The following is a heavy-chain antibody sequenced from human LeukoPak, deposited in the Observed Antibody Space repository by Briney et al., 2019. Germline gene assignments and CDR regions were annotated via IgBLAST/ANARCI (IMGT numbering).Heavy chain of an antibody. V-gene: IGHV5-51*01. D-gene: IGHD2-21*01. CDR3: ARHPSNDWTYFDY. CDR1: GSLFSTYW. J-gene: IGHJ4*02. Sequence: GESLKIPCKASGSLFSTYWIGWVRPVPGKGLEWVGIIYSGDSDTRYSPSFQGEVTISVDKSIRTAYLQWSSLKASDAAIYYCARHPSNDWTYFDYWGQGTPVTVSS. CDR2: IYSGDSDT.